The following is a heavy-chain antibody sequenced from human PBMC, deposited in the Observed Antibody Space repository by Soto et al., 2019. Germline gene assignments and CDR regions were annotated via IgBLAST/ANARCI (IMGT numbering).Heavy chain of an antibody. CDR2: ISWNSGNL. J-gene: IGHJ4*02. V-gene: IGHV3-9*01. Sequence: DVQLVESGGGLVQPVRSLRLSCAASGFTFDYYAMHWVRQPPGKGLEWVSSISWNSGNLGYADFVKGRFTISRDNAKNSLYLQMNSLRGEDTALYYCAKGASTTVFAFNDYWGQGTLVTVSS. D-gene: IGHD4-17*01. CDR1: GFTFDYYA. CDR3: AKGASTTVFAFNDY.